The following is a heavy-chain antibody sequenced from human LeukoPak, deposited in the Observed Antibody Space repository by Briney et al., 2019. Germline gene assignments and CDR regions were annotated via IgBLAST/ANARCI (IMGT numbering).Heavy chain of an antibody. D-gene: IGHD5-18*01. CDR2: IYTSGST. J-gene: IGHJ6*03. CDR3: ARVVVDTDNYYYYYYMDV. V-gene: IGHV4-4*07. Sequence: PSETLSLTCTVSGGSISNYYWSWIRQPAGKGLEWIGRIYTSGSTNYNPSLKSRVTMSVDTSKNQFSLKLSSVTAADTAVYYCARVVVDTDNYYYYYYMDVWGKGTTVTISS. CDR1: GGSISNYY.